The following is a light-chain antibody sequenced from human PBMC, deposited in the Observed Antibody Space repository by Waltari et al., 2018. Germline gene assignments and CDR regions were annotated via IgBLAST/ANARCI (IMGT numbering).Light chain of an antibody. J-gene: IGLJ1*01. CDR2: EGS. V-gene: IGLV2-23*01. CDR1: SSDVGSYNL. Sequence: QSALTQPASVSGSPGQSITISCTGTSSDVGSYNLVSWYQQYPGKAPKLMIYEGSNRPSGIAHRFSGSKSGITASLTISGLQAEDESDYYCCSDAVGAIYVFGTGTKVTVL. CDR3: CSDAVGAIYV.